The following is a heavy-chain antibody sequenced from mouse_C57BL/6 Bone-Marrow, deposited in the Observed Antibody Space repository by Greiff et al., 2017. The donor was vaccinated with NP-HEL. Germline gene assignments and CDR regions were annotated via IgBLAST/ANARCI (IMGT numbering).Heavy chain of an antibody. CDR2: ISYDGSN. V-gene: IGHV3-6*01. CDR1: GYSITSGYY. CDR3: ARGVRYYAMDY. J-gene: IGHJ4*01. D-gene: IGHD5-1*01. Sequence: ESGPGLVKPSQSLSLTCSVTGYSITSGYYWNWIRQFPGNKLEWMGYISYDGSNNYNPSLKNRISITRDTSKNQFFLKLNSVTTEDTATYYCARGVRYYAMDYWGQGTSVTVSS.